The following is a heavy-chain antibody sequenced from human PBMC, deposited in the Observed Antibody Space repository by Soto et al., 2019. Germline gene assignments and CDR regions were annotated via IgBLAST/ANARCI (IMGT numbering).Heavy chain of an antibody. V-gene: IGHV3-30-3*01. J-gene: IGHJ6*02. CDR3: ARGRDDDYYYGIDV. CDR2: ISYDGSNK. Sequence: VQLVESGGGVVQPGRSLRLSCAAYGFTFSSYAMHWVRQAPGKGLEWVAVISYDGSNKYYADSVKGRFTISRDNSRNTLYLQMNSLRAEDTAVYYGARGRDDDYYYGIDVWGQGTTVTVSS. CDR1: GFTFSSYA. D-gene: IGHD3-16*01.